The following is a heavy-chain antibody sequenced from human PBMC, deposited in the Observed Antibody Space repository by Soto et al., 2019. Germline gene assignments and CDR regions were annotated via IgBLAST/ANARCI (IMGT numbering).Heavy chain of an antibody. CDR2: ISGTDTRT. J-gene: IGHJ5*02. D-gene: IGHD1-26*01. V-gene: IGHV3-23*01. CDR3: AKSLDIYYKNWFDP. CDR1: GFTFSSAA. Sequence: EVQILESGGSLVQPGGSLRLSCAASGFTFSSAAMNWVRQAPGKGLEWVSIISGTDTRTYYADSVKGRFTISRDNSKNTLYLDMNSLRAEDTAVYYCAKSLDIYYKNWFDPWGQGTLVTVSS.